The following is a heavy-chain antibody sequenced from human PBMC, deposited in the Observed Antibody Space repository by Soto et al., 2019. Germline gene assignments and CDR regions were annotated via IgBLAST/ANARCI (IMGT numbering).Heavy chain of an antibody. CDR1: GFAFRHNY. J-gene: IGHJ6*02. CDR2: ISTSGSPA. CDR3: AKDLDYGDYRGSYYYYGMDV. D-gene: IGHD4-17*01. V-gene: IGHV3-11*01. Sequence: GGYLRLSCTVSGFAFRHNYLTWIREAPLNGLERLSYISTSGSPAYYADSVKGRFTISRDNSKNTLYLQMNSLRAEDTAVYYCAKDLDYGDYRGSYYYYGMDVWGQGTTVTVSS.